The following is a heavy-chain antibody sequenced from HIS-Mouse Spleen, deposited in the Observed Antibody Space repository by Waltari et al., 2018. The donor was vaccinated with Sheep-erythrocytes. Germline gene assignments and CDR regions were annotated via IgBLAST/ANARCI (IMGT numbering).Heavy chain of an antibody. CDR1: GFTFSSDR. D-gene: IGHD4-17*01. CDR3: ARSVPLDYGVAFDI. J-gene: IGHJ3*02. CDR2: ISSSSSTI. V-gene: IGHV3-48*02. Sequence: EVQLVESGGGLVQPGGSLRLSCAASGFTFSSDRMNWVRPAPGKGLEWVSYISSSSSTIYYADSVKGRFTISRDNAKNSLYLQMNSLRDEDTAVYYCARSVPLDYGVAFDIWGQGTMVTVSS.